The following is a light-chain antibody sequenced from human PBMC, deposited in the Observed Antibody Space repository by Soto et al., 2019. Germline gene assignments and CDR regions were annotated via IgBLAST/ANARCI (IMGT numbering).Light chain of an antibody. J-gene: IGLJ1*01. CDR1: SSNIGAGYD. CDR3: QSYDTSLSGYV. Sequence: QSVLTQPPSVSGAPGQRVTISCTGTSSNIGAGYDVHWYQQLPGTAPRLLIQAYNTRPSGVPDRFSGSMSGASASLDITGLKTDDEADYYCQSYDTSLSGYVFGFGTQVAV. V-gene: IGLV1-40*01. CDR2: AYN.